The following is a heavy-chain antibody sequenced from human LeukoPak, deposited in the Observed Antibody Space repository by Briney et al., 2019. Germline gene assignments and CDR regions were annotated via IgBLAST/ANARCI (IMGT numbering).Heavy chain of an antibody. Sequence: SETLSLTCAVYGGSFSGYYWSWIRQPPGKGLEWIGEINHSGSTNYNPSLKSRVTISVDTSKNQFSLKLSSVTAADTAVYYCARGRGGRYCSSTSCEIPGNWFDPWGQGTLVTVSS. V-gene: IGHV4-34*01. CDR3: ARGRGGRYCSSTSCEIPGNWFDP. D-gene: IGHD2-2*01. CDR1: GGSFSGYY. CDR2: INHSGST. J-gene: IGHJ5*02.